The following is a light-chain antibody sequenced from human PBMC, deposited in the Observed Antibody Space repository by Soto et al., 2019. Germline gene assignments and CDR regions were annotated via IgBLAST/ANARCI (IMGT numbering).Light chain of an antibody. CDR3: QQYYSYPHT. CDR1: QGISSY. CDR2: AAS. Sequence: AIRMTQSPSSFSASTGDRVTITCRASQGISSYLAWYQQKPGKAPKLLIYAASTLQSGVPSRFSRSGSGTDFTLTISCLQSEDFATYYCQQYYSYPHTFGGGTKVEIK. V-gene: IGKV1-8*01. J-gene: IGKJ4*01.